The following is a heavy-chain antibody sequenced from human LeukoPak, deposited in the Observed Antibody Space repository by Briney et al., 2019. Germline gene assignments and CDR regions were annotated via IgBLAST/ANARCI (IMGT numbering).Heavy chain of an antibody. CDR3: ARDFYGDLYFDY. CDR2: ISSSGSTI. J-gene: IGHJ4*02. D-gene: IGHD4-17*01. V-gene: IGHV3-11*04. CDR1: GFTFSDYY. Sequence: GGSLRLSCAASGFTFSDYYMSWIRQAPGKGLEWVSYISSSGSTIYYADSVKGRFTISRDNAKNSLYLQMKSLRAEDTAVYYFARDFYGDLYFDYWGQGTLVTVSS.